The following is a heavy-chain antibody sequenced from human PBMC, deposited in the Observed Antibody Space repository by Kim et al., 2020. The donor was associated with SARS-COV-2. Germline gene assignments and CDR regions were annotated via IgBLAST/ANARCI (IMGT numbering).Heavy chain of an antibody. J-gene: IGHJ1*01. CDR3: AKDQDEKEYFQH. CDR1: GFTFSNYW. V-gene: IGHV3-7*01. Sequence: GGSLRLSCAASGFTFSNYWMSWVRQAPGKGLEWVANIQQGGGEKYYVDSVKGRFTISRDNAKNSVYLQMNSLRVEDTAVYYCAKDQDEKEYFQHWGQGTL. CDR2: IQQGGGEK.